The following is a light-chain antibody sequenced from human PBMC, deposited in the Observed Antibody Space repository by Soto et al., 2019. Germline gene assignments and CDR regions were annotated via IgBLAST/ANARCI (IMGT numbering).Light chain of an antibody. J-gene: IGLJ3*02. V-gene: IGLV2-11*01. Sequence: QSALTQPRSVSWSPGQSVTISCTGTSSDVGGYNYVSWYQQHPGKAPKLMIYDVSKRPSGVPDRFSGSKSGNTASLTISGLQAEDEADYYCCSYAGSYTLWVFGGGTKLTVL. CDR1: SSDVGGYNY. CDR2: DVS. CDR3: CSYAGSYTLWV.